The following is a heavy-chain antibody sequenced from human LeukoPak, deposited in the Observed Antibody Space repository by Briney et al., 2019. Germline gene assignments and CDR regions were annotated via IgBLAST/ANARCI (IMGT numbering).Heavy chain of an antibody. CDR1: GFYFANYA. CDR3: TKAPIVSCSGAFCYPFDS. Sequence: PGGSLRLSCAASGFYFANYAMRWVRQAPGRGLEWVSSTVGGGSPNTYHAGSVKGRFTISRDNSKNTLSLQMNSLRAEDTAIYYCTKAPIVSCSGAFCYPFDSWGQGTLVTVSS. V-gene: IGHV3-23*01. CDR2: TVGGGSPNT. D-gene: IGHD2-15*01. J-gene: IGHJ4*02.